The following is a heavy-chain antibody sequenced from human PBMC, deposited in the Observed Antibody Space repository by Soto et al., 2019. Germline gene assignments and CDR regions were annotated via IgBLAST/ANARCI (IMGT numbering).Heavy chain of an antibody. J-gene: IGHJ6*02. CDR2: IDPSDSYT. CDR1: GYMFTNYW. Sequence: GDALKISCQGSGYMFTNYWINWLRQVSGGDLEWLGRIDPSDSYTKYNPSFQVHVTISADKSTSTAYLQWSSLRASDTAVYYCASHNFFCGGDCNSSGTVVWGPGTTLTV. D-gene: IGHD2-21*02. CDR3: ASHNFFCGGDCNSSGTVV. V-gene: IGHV5-10-1*01.